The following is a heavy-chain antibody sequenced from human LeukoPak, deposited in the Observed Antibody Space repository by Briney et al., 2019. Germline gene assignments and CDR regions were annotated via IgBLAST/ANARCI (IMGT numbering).Heavy chain of an antibody. J-gene: IGHJ4*02. CDR3: ARSTGWLQPFDY. CDR1: GGSISSGDYY. CDR2: IYFSGTT. D-gene: IGHD5-24*01. V-gene: IGHV4-30-4*01. Sequence: SETLSLTCTVSGGSISSGDYYWSWVRQPPGKALEWIGYIYFSGTTYYKPALKSRVSMSVDTSKNQFSLKLSSVTAADTAMYYCARSTGWLQPFDYWGQGTLATVPS.